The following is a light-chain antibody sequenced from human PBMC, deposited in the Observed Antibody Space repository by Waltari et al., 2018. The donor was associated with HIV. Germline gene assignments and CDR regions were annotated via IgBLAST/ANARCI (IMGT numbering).Light chain of an antibody. CDR2: ATS. V-gene: IGKV1-9*01. CDR3: QQRHKYTHT. Sequence: DIQLTQSPSFLSASVGERVTITGRASQDTGNSFAGYQQRAGKVPALLLHATSTVQSGVSARFSGSRSRTDGTLTFATLQAEDFATYYCQQRHKYTHTFGQGTTLEIK. CDR1: QDTGNS. J-gene: IGKJ2*01.